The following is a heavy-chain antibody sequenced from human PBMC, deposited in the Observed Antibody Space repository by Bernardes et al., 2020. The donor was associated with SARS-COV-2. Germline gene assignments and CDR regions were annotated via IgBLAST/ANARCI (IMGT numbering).Heavy chain of an antibody. CDR3: ARIRAAYYYMDV. J-gene: IGHJ6*03. V-gene: IGHV3-72*01. CDR1: GFSCSDHY. Sequence: GGSLRLSCAASGFSCSDHYMDWVRQAPGKGLEWVGRTRNKANSYTTEYAASVKGRFTISRDDSENSLYLQMNSLKTEDTAVYYCARIRAAYYYMDVWGKGTTVTVSS. D-gene: IGHD2-15*01. CDR2: TRNKANSYTT.